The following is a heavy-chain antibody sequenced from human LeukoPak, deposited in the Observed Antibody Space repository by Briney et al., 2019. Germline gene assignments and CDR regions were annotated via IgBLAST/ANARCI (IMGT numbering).Heavy chain of an antibody. Sequence: PGGSLRLSWAASGFTFRSFAMSWVRQAPGKGLEWVSGIIGSGRTTFYADSVKGRFTISRDNSKNTLYLQMNSLGAEDTAIYYCAKKEGDTYFSWYMDVWGKGTTVTVSS. CDR2: IIGSGRTT. J-gene: IGHJ6*03. V-gene: IGHV3-23*01. D-gene: IGHD2-21*01. CDR3: AKKEGDTYFSWYMDV. CDR1: GFTFRSFA.